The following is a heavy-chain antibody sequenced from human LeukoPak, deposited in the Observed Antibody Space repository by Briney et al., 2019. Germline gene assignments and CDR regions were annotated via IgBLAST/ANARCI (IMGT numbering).Heavy chain of an antibody. V-gene: IGHV4-31*03. Sequence: SRTLSLTCTVSGGSISSGGYYWSWIRQDPGKGLEWIGYIYYSGSTYYNPSLKSRVTISVDTSKNQFSLKLSSVTAADTAVYYCARDRYTVVSWYFDLWGRGTLVTVSS. D-gene: IGHD4-23*01. CDR2: IYYSGST. CDR3: ARDRYTVVSWYFDL. CDR1: GGSISSGGYY. J-gene: IGHJ2*01.